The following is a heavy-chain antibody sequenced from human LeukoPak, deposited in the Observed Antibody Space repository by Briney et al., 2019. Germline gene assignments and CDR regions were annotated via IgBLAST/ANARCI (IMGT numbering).Heavy chain of an antibody. CDR2: IKSKTDGGTT. D-gene: IGHD3-22*01. CDR3: TTDSLGLYYYDGSGYCFDY. J-gene: IGHJ4*02. V-gene: IGHV3-15*01. Sequence: PGRSLRLSCAGSGFTFSSAWMSWVRQAPGKGLEWVGRIKSKTDGGTTEYAAPVKGRFTISRDDSKNTPYLQMNSLITEDTAVYYCTTDSLGLYYYDGSGYCFDYWGQGTLVTVSS. CDR1: GFTFSSAW.